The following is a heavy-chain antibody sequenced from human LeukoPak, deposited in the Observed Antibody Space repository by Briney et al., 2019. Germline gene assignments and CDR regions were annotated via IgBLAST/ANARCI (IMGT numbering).Heavy chain of an antibody. CDR2: IYYSGST. D-gene: IGHD3-22*01. CDR1: GASISSGDYH. CDR3: ARGRGVPYYYDSSGYYPADY. J-gene: IGHJ4*02. Sequence: TSETLSLTCTVSGASISSGDYHWSWIRQPPGKGLECIGHIYYSGSTYYNPSLKSRVTISVDTSKNQFSLKLSSVTAADTAVYYCARGRGVPYYYDSSGYYPADYWGQGTLVTVSS. V-gene: IGHV4-30-4*01.